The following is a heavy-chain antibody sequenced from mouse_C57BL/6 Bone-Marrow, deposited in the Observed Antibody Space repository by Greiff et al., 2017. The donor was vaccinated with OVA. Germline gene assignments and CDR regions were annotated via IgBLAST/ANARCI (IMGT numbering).Heavy chain of an antibody. D-gene: IGHD4-1*01. CDR1: GFTFSDFY. V-gene: IGHV7-1*01. Sequence: DVQLVASGGGLVQSGRSLRLSCATSGFTFSDFYMEWVRQAPGKGLEWIAASRNKANDYTTEYSASVKGRFIVSRDTSQSILYLQMNALRAEDTAIYYGARDNWDWYFDVWGTGTTVTVSS. CDR3: ARDNWDWYFDV. J-gene: IGHJ1*03. CDR2: SRNKANDYTT.